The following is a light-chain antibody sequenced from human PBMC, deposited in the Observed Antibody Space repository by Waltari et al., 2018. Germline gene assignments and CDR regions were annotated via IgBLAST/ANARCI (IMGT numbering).Light chain of an antibody. CDR2: QAS. Sequence: DIQMTQSPSTLSASVGDRVTITCRSSQIIKTWLAWYQQKPGKAPKVLIYQASTLETGGPSRFSGSGSGTEFTLTISSLQPDDFATYYCQQYISYSRTFGQGTKVEIK. CDR1: QIIKTW. J-gene: IGKJ1*01. V-gene: IGKV1-5*03. CDR3: QQYISYSRT.